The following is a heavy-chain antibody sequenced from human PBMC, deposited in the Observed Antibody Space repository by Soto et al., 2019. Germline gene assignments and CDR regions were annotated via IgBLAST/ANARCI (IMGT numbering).Heavy chain of an antibody. CDR3: TTDFIYYDFWSGYSDFDY. Sequence: GGSLRLSCAASGFTFSNAWMSWVRQAPGKGLEWVGRIKSKTDGGTTDYAAPVKGRFTISRDDSKNTLYLQMNSLKTEDTAVYYCTTDFIYYDFWSGYSDFDYWGQGTLVTVSS. J-gene: IGHJ4*02. D-gene: IGHD3-3*01. CDR1: GFTFSNAW. V-gene: IGHV3-15*01. CDR2: IKSKTDGGTT.